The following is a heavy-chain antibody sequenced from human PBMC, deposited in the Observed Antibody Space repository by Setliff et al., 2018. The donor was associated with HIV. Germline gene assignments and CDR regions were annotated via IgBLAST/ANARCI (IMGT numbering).Heavy chain of an antibody. D-gene: IGHD3-10*01. J-gene: IGHJ4*02. CDR2: MNPDSGNT. V-gene: IGHV1-8*02. CDR3: APRHHKYGFL. CDR1: GYTFINYD. Sequence: ASVKVSCKASGYTFINYDIYWVRQTTGQGLEWMGWMNPDSGNTGYAQKFQGRVTVTRKTSISTAYMDLGSLRSEDTALYYCAPRHHKYGFLWGQGTLVTVSS.